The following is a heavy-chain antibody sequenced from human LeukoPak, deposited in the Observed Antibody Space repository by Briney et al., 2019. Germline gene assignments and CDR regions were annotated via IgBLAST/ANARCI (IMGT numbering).Heavy chain of an antibody. CDR1: GFTFSTYD. D-gene: IGHD6-19*01. CDR2: ISGSGGST. CDR3: ARSSGWFVYFDS. J-gene: IGHJ4*02. Sequence: GGSLRLSCAASGFTFSTYDMSWVRQAPGKGLEWVSAISGSGGSTYYADSVKGRFTISRDNSRNTLYLQMNSLRAEDTAVYYCARSSGWFVYFDSWGQGTLATVSA. V-gene: IGHV3-23*01.